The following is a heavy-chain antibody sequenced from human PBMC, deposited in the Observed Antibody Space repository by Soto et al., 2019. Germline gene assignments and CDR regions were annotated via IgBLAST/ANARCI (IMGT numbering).Heavy chain of an antibody. CDR3: ARDLPDYGDAFDI. D-gene: IGHD4-17*01. Sequence: PSETLSLTCAFSCYSIISGYYWGWIRQPPGKGLEWIGSIYHSGSTYYNPSLKSRVTISVDTSKNQFSLKLSSVTAADTAVYYCARDLPDYGDAFDIWGQGTMVTVSS. CDR2: IYHSGST. CDR1: CYSIISGYY. J-gene: IGHJ3*02. V-gene: IGHV4-38-2*02.